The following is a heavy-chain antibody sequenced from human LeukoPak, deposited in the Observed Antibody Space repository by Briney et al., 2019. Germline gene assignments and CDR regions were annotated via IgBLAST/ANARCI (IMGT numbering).Heavy chain of an antibody. CDR1: GGTFSSYA. V-gene: IGHV1-69*13. CDR2: IIPSFGTA. Sequence: SVKVSCKASGGTFSSYAISWVRQAPGQGLEWMGGIIPSFGTANYAQKFQGRVTITADESTSTAYMELSSLRSEDTAVYYCARGFSAYCGGDCYPPYYFDYWGQGTLVTV. CDR3: ARGFSAYCGGDCYPPYYFDY. D-gene: IGHD2-21*02. J-gene: IGHJ4*02.